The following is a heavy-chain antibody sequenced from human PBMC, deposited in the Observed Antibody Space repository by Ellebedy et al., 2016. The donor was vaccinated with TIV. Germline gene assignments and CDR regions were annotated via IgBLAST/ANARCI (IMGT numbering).Heavy chain of an antibody. V-gene: IGHV3-23*01. Sequence: GGSLRLSCAASGFTFSSFAMNWLRQAPGKGLEWVSGISGGGASTNYADSVKGRFTISRDNSKNTLYLQMDSLRAEDTARYYCAKDRGSGWYENWFDPWGQGTLVTASS. CDR2: ISGGGAST. J-gene: IGHJ5*02. CDR3: AKDRGSGWYENWFDP. D-gene: IGHD6-19*01. CDR1: GFTFSSFA.